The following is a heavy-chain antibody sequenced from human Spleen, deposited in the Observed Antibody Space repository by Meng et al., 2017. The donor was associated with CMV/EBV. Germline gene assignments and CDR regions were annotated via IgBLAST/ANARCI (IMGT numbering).Heavy chain of an antibody. CDR2: IYYSGST. CDR3: TRASGLYSGSYYFDY. CDR1: GYSISSGYY. J-gene: IGHJ4*02. D-gene: IGHD1-26*01. V-gene: IGHV4-61*01. Sequence: SETLSLTCTVSGYSISSGYYWGWIRQPPGKGLEWIGYIYYSGSTNYNSSLKSRVTISVDTSKNQFSLNLSSVTAADTAAYYCTRASGLYSGSYYFDYWGQETLVTVSS.